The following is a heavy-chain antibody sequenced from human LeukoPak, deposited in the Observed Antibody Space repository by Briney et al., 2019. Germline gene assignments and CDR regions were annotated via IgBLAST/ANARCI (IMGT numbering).Heavy chain of an antibody. D-gene: IGHD5-18*01. CDR1: GGSISSGGYY. CDR2: IYHSGST. J-gene: IGHJ4*02. CDR3: ARSDTATLDY. V-gene: IGHV4-61*08. Sequence: SETLSLTCTVSGGSISSGGYYWSWIRQPPGKGLEWIGYIYHSGSTNYNPSLKSRVTISVDTSKNQFSLKLSSVTAADTAVYYCARSDTATLDYWGQGTLVTVSS.